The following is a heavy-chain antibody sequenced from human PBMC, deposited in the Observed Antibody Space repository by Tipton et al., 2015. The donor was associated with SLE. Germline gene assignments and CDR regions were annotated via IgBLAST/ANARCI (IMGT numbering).Heavy chain of an antibody. Sequence: TLSLTCAVYGGSFSGYYWSWIRQPPGKGLEWIGEINHSGSTNYNPSLKSRVTISVDTSKKQFSLKLSSVTAADTAVYYCARGFLEMSDPWGPGTLVTVSS. J-gene: IGHJ5*02. CDR3: ARGFLEMSDP. CDR1: GGSFSGYY. V-gene: IGHV4-34*01. CDR2: INHSGST. D-gene: IGHD3-3*01.